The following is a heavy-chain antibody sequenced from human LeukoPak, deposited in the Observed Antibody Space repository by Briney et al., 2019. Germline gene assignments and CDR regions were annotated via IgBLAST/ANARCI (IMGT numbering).Heavy chain of an antibody. CDR1: GFTFSSYA. J-gene: IGHJ2*01. CDR2: ISGSGGST. V-gene: IGHV3-23*01. CDR3: AKALRVGAVDNWYFDL. Sequence: GGSLRLSCAASGFTFSSYAMGWVRQAPGKGLEWVSAISGSGGSTYYADSVKGRFTISRDNSKNTLYLQMNSLRAEDTAVYYCAKALRVGAVDNWYFDLWGRGTLVTVSS. D-gene: IGHD6-19*01.